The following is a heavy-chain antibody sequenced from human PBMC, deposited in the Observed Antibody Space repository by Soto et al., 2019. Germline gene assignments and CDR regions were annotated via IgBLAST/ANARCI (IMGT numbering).Heavy chain of an antibody. CDR1: GGSFTSNNW. V-gene: IGHV4-4*02. J-gene: IGHJ4*02. CDR3: ASRDPGTSVDY. Sequence: SETLSLTCAVSGGSFTSNNWWTWVRQPPGQGLEWIGEIYRTGSTNYNPSLKSRVTISLDKSENQFSLKVNSLTAADTAVYYCASRDPGTSVDYWGQGTLVTVCS. CDR2: IYRTGST. D-gene: IGHD1-7*01.